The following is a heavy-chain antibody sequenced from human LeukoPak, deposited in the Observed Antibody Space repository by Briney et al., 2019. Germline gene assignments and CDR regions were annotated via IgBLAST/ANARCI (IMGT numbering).Heavy chain of an antibody. Sequence: KPGGSLRLSCAASGFSFSDSHMSWIRQAPGKGLEWILYISSSGSKREYADSVKGRFTISRDNSKKSVYLQMNSLRVEDTAVYYCVRREGATSQPVDSWGQGTVVTVSS. CDR3: VRREGATSQPVDS. CDR2: ISSSGSKR. D-gene: IGHD5-12*01. J-gene: IGHJ4*02. CDR1: GFSFSDSH. V-gene: IGHV3-11*01.